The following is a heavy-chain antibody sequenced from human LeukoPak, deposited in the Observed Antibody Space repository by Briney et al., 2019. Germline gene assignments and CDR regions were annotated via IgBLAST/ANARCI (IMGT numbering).Heavy chain of an antibody. J-gene: IGHJ4*02. CDR2: INTNTGNP. CDR1: GYTFNNYA. V-gene: IGHV7-4-1*02. Sequence: VASVMVSCKTSGYTFNNYAMNWVRQAPGQGLEWMGWINTNTGNPTYAQGFTGRFVFSLDTSVGTAYLQISSLKAEDTAVYYCARSNNDGDYLGVGFDYWGQGTLVTVSS. CDR3: ARSNNDGDYLGVGFDY. D-gene: IGHD4-17*01.